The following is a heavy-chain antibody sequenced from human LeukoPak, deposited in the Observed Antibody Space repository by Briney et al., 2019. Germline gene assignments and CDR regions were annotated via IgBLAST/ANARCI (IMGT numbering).Heavy chain of an antibody. D-gene: IGHD3-10*01. V-gene: IGHV3-23*01. Sequence: PGGSLRLSCAASGFTFSNYAMSWVRQAPGKGLEWVSVVTGSGGGTDYADSVKGRFTISRDNSKNTLYLQMNSLRAEDTAVYYCAKGLGSGSGYFDYWAREPWSPSPQ. J-gene: IGHJ4*02. CDR3: AKGLGSGSGYFDY. CDR2: VTGSGGGT. CDR1: GFTFSNYA.